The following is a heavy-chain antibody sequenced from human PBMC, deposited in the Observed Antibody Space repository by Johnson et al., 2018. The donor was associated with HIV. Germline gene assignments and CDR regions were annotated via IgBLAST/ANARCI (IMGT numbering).Heavy chain of an antibody. CDR3: ARDPGAYYYDSSGYWDAFDI. J-gene: IGHJ3*02. D-gene: IGHD3-22*01. CDR1: EFTYSDFY. V-gene: IGHV3-11*04. CDR2: ISATGITL. Sequence: QVHLVESGGGLVKPGGSLRLSCAASEFTYSDFYINWIRQPPGKGLEWVSSISATGITLYYADSVKGRFTISRDNSKNTLYLQMNSLRPEDTAVYYCARDPGAYYYDSSGYWDAFDIWGQGTMVTVSS.